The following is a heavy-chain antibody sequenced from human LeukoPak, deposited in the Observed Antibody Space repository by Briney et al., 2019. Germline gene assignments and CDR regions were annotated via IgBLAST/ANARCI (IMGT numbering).Heavy chain of an antibody. CDR2: IYYRGST. CDR1: GGSISGYY. Sequence: SETLSFTCTVSGGSISGYYWSWIRQPPGKGLEWIGYIYYRGSTNYNPSLMSRASISVDTSKNQFSLKLDSLTAADTAVYYCVRRGVLWFGELSYYYFDLWGRGTLVAVSS. D-gene: IGHD3-10*01. V-gene: IGHV4-59*01. CDR3: VRRGVLWFGELSYYYFDL. J-gene: IGHJ2*01.